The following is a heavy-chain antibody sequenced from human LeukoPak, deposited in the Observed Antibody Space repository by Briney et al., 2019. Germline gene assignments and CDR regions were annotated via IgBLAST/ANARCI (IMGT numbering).Heavy chain of an antibody. D-gene: IGHD1-26*01. V-gene: IGHV1-8*01. CDR3: ARDIAGATKGGWFDT. J-gene: IGHJ5*02. CDR2: MNPNSGNT. CDR1: GYAFTNYD. Sequence: ASVKVSCKASGYAFTNYDINWVRQATGQGLEWMGWMNPNSGNTGYAQKFQGRVTMTRNTSISTAYMELSSLRSEDTALYYCARDIAGATKGGWFDTWGQGTPVTVSS.